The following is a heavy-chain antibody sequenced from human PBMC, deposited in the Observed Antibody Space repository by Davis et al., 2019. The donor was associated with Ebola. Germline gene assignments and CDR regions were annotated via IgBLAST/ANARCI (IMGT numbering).Heavy chain of an antibody. CDR3: ARDRELSSSPYYYYYGMDV. J-gene: IGHJ6*02. V-gene: IGHV1-18*01. CDR2: ISNYNDNI. CDR1: GYMFTSYG. Sequence: ASVKVSCKASGYMFTSYGINWVRQAPGQGLQWMGWISNYNDNIKYAENFQGRVTLTTDTATRTVNMELTSLRSDDTAVYYCARDRELSSSPYYYYYGMDVWGQGTTVTVSS. D-gene: IGHD6-6*01.